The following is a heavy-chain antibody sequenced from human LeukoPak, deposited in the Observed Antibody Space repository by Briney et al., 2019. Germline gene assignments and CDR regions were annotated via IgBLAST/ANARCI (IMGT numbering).Heavy chain of an antibody. Sequence: PGGSLSLSCAAPGFTFSSCWMHWVGKVPGKGLVWVSHINTDGSSTTYADSVKGRFTISRDNAKNTLYLQMNSLRAEDTAVYYCARSCGYAFDIWGQGTMVTVSS. V-gene: IGHV3-74*01. J-gene: IGHJ3*02. D-gene: IGHD3-22*01. CDR2: INTDGSST. CDR1: GFTFSSCW. CDR3: ARSCGYAFDI.